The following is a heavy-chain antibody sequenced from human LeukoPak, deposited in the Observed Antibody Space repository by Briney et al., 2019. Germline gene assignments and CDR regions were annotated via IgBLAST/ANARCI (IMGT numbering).Heavy chain of an antibody. V-gene: IGHV3-64D*09. D-gene: IGHD5-18*01. J-gene: IGHJ4*02. Sequence: GGSLRLSCSASGFTFSESAMHWVRQTPGKSLEYVSAISDNGGSTYYADSVKGRFTISRDNSKNTVSLRMSSQRAEDTAVYYCVSRGYHNYWGQGTLVTVSS. CDR3: VSRGYHNY. CDR2: ISDNGGST. CDR1: GFTFSESA.